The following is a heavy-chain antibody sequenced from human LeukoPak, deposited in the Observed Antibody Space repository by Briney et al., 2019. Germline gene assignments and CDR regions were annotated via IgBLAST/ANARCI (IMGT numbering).Heavy chain of an antibody. D-gene: IGHD3-3*01. CDR3: ARDDTYDFWSGYYSNSQTYYFDY. V-gene: IGHV1-69*01. Sequence: SVKVSCKASGGTFRSYAISWVRQAPGQGLEWMGGIIPIFGTANYAQKFQGRVTITADESTSTAYMELSRLRSDDTAVYYCARDDTYDFWSGYYSNSQTYYFDYWGQGTLVTVSS. CDR2: IIPIFGTA. J-gene: IGHJ4*02. CDR1: GGTFRSYA.